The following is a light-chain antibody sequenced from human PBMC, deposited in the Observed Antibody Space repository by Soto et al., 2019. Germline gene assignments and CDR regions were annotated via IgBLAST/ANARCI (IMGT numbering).Light chain of an antibody. V-gene: IGKV1-5*03. Sequence: DVHRTQCPSTLSASVGDRVTITCRASQSISSWLAWYQQKPGKAPRLLIYKASTLESGVPSRFSGSGSGTDFTLTISSLQPDDFATYFCHQHSTSWASGHRTKVDIK. CDR3: HQHSTSWA. CDR2: KAS. CDR1: QSISSW. J-gene: IGKJ1*01.